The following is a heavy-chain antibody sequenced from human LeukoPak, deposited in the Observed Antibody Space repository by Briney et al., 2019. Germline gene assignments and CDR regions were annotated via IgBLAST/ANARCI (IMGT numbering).Heavy chain of an antibody. CDR3: ARGLVLATDDAFDI. CDR1: GTSIRSYF. V-gene: IGHV4-59*01. J-gene: IGHJ3*02. CDR2: VYDNDIS. D-gene: IGHD5-12*01. Sequence: SETLSLTCSVSGTSIRSYFWSWIRQSPGKGLEWIGYVYDNDISNFNPSLESRVTILVDRSKSQFSLKLRSVTAADTAVYYCARGLVLATDDAFDIWGPGTMVTVSS.